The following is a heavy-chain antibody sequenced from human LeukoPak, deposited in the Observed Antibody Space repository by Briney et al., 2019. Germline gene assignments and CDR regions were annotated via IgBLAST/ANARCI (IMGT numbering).Heavy chain of an antibody. Sequence: GGSLRLSCAVSGFTVSGDYVSWLRQAPGRGLEWVSVIYADFDNTDYADSVRGRFTISRDSSKNTLYLHMNSLRVEDTATYFCARALNRHIGAFEYWGQGALVTVSS. CDR1: GFTVSGDY. CDR2: IYADFDNT. V-gene: IGHV3-53*01. D-gene: IGHD4/OR15-4a*01. CDR3: ARALNRHIGAFEY. J-gene: IGHJ4*02.